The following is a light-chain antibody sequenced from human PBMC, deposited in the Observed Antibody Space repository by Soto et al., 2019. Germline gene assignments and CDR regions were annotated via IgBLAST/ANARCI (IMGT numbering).Light chain of an antibody. CDR3: QQYATSPPFT. CDR1: QSVRNNY. V-gene: IGKV3-20*01. Sequence: EIVLTQSPGTLSLSPGERATLSCRASQSVRNNYLAWYQQKPGQAPRFLIYGATSRAIGIPDRFSGSGSGTDFSLTISRLEPEDFAVYYCQQYATSPPFTFGQGTRLEI. J-gene: IGKJ2*01. CDR2: GAT.